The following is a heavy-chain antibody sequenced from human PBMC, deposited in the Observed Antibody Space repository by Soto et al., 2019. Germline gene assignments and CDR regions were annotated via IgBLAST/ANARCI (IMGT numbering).Heavy chain of an antibody. J-gene: IGHJ4*02. D-gene: IGHD6-13*01. CDR3: ARGESIAAAVNYFDY. CDR2: IYYSGST. V-gene: IGHV4-61*01. CDR1: GGSVSSGSYY. Sequence: SETLSLTCTVSGGSVSSGSYYWSWIRQPPGKGLEWIGYIYYSGSTNYNPSLKSRVTISVDTPKNQFSLKLSSVTAADTAVYYCARGESIAAAVNYFDYWGQGTLVTVSS.